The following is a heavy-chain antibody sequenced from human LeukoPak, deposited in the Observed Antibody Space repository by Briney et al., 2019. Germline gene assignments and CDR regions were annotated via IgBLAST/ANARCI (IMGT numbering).Heavy chain of an antibody. D-gene: IGHD6-25*01. CDR3: ARDPSRSAGLDY. CDR2: FDPEDGET. J-gene: IGHJ4*02. Sequence: ASVKVSCKVSGYTLTELSMHWVRQAPGKGLEWMGGFDPEDGETIYAQKFQGRVTMTEDTSTDTAYMELSSLRSEDTAVYYCARDPSRSAGLDYWGQGTLVTVSS. V-gene: IGHV1-24*01. CDR1: GYTLTELS.